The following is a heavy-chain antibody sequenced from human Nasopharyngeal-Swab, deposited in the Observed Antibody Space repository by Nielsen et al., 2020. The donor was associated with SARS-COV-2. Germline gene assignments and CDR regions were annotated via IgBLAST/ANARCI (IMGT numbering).Heavy chain of an antibody. CDR1: GFTFGNYA. D-gene: IGHD6-19*01. Sequence: GASLNISCAASGFTFGNYAIAWVRPAPGKGLEWVSTISGSGGSTYYANSVKGRFTISRDNSRNALFLHLTSLRAENMGKYYCAEATLVRSGLYVYWSQGALVTVSS. CDR3: AEATLVRSGLYVY. J-gene: IGHJ4*02. CDR2: ISGSGGST. V-gene: IGHV3-23*01.